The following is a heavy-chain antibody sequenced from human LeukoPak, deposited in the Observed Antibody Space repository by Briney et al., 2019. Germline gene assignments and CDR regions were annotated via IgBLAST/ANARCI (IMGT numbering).Heavy chain of an antibody. D-gene: IGHD3-22*01. J-gene: IGHJ3*02. CDR2: IDYSGNT. Sequence: SETLSLTCTVSGGSISSSSYYWGWIRQPPGKGLEWIGSIDYSGNTYYNPSLKSRVTISGDTSKNQFSLRLSSVTAADTAVYYCASLTTAEAFDIWGQGTMVTVSS. CDR1: GGSISSSSYY. V-gene: IGHV4-39*07. CDR3: ASLTTAEAFDI.